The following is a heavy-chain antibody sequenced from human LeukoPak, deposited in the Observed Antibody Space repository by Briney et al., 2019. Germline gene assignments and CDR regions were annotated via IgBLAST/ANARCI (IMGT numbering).Heavy chain of an antibody. CDR3: ARARNYDFWSGPLGFYYYMDV. CDR2: IKQDGSDK. Sequence: PGGFLRLSCAASGFTFSSYWMSWVRQAPGKGLEWVANIKQDGSDKYYVDSVKGRFTISRDNAKNSLYLQMNSLRAEDTAVYYCARARNYDFWSGPLGFYYYMDVWGKGTTVTVSS. D-gene: IGHD3-3*01. J-gene: IGHJ6*03. CDR1: GFTFSSYW. V-gene: IGHV3-7*01.